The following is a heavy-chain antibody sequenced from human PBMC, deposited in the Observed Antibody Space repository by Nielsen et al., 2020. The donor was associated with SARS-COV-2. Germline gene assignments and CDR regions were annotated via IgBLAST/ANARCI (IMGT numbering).Heavy chain of an antibody. CDR2: VSWNSAYM. J-gene: IGHJ6*02. V-gene: IGHV3-9*01. CDR1: GFTFDDYA. D-gene: IGHD6-13*01. CDR3: ARGYLAAPYYYGMDV. Sequence: GGSLRLSCAASGFTFDDYAMHWVRQVPGKGLEWVSGVSWNSAYMAYADSVKGRFTISRDNAQSSLYLQMNSLRVEDTALYYCARGYLAAPYYYGMDVWGQGTTVTVSS.